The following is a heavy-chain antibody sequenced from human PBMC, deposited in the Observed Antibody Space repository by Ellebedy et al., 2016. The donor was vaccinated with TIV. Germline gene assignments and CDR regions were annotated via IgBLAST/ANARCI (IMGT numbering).Heavy chain of an antibody. V-gene: IGHV3-30*13. CDR2: ISSHGMTT. D-gene: IGHD6-19*01. CDR1: GFIFHVYG. CDR3: TQEGAVAGAPAYLAYDY. J-gene: IGHJ4*02. Sequence: GESLKISCTGSGFIFHVYGMHWVRQAPGKGLEWVAVISSHGMTTSYADSVKVRFTISRDNSNNSLYLQMNSLRAEETAVYFCTQEGAVAGAPAYLAYDYWGQGTLVTVSS.